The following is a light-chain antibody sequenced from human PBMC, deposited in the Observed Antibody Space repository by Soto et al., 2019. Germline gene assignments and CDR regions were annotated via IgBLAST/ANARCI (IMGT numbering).Light chain of an antibody. CDR3: SSYTSISTLV. CDR1: DSDIGAYNY. J-gene: IGLJ1*01. Sequence: QSALTQPASVSGSPGQSITISCTGTDSDIGAYNYVSWYQQHPGKAPKLMIYEVSDRPSGVSNRFSGSKSGNTAFLTISGLQAEDEADYYCSSYTSISTLVFGSGTKVTVL. V-gene: IGLV2-14*01. CDR2: EVS.